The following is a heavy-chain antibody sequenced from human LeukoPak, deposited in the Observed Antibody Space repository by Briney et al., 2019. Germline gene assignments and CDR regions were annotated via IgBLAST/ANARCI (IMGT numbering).Heavy chain of an antibody. D-gene: IGHD4-23*01. CDR1: GGSVSSGSYY. CDR2: IYYSGST. J-gene: IGHJ6*02. V-gene: IGHV4-61*01. Sequence: SETLSLTCTVSGGSVSSGSYYWSWIRQPPGKGLEWIGYIYYSGSTNYNPSLKSRVTISVDTSKNQFSLKLSSVTAADTAVYYCARDVGGNSYYYYYYGMDVWGQGTTVTVSS. CDR3: ARDVGGNSYYYYYYGMDV.